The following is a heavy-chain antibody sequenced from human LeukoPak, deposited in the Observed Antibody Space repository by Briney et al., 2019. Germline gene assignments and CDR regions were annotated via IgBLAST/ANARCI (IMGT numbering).Heavy chain of an antibody. D-gene: IGHD3-3*01. Sequence: GGSLRLSCAASGFSFSTYWMHWVRQAPGKGPVWISRINSDGSRTTYADSVKGRFTISRDNAKNTLYLRMNSLRAEDTAVYYCARDFGFWSGYYPGTGYWGQGTLVTVSS. CDR1: GFSFSTYW. J-gene: IGHJ4*02. CDR2: INSDGSRT. V-gene: IGHV3-74*01. CDR3: ARDFGFWSGYYPGTGY.